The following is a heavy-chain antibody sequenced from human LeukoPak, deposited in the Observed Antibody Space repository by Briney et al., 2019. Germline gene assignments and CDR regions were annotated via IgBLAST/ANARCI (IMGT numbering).Heavy chain of an antibody. CDR1: GGSISSGDYY. D-gene: IGHD4-17*01. CDR3: ARGTTVTPLPYFDY. V-gene: IGHV4-30-4*01. J-gene: IGHJ4*02. Sequence: SQTLSLTCTVSGGSISSGDYYWSWIRQPPGKGLEWIGYIYYSRSTYYNPSLKSRVTISVDTSKNQFSLKLSSVTAADTAVYYWARGTTVTPLPYFDYWGQGTLVTVSS. CDR2: IYYSRST.